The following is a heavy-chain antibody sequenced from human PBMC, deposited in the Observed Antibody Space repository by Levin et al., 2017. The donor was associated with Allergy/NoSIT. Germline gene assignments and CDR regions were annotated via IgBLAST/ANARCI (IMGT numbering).Heavy chain of an antibody. V-gene: IGHV1-24*01. CDR1: GYTLTELS. CDR3: ATLVGYVGGLVDWYFDL. D-gene: IGHD3-16*01. J-gene: IGHJ2*01. Sequence: GGSLRLSCKVSGYTLTELSMHWVRQAPGKGLEWMGGFDPEDGETIYAQKFQGRVTMTEDTSTDTAYMELSSLRSEDTAVYYCATLVGYVGGLVDWYFDLWGRGTLVTVSS. CDR2: FDPEDGET.